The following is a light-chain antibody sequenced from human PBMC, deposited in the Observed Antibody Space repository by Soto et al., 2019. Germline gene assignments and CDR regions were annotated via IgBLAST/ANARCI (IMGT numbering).Light chain of an antibody. V-gene: IGLV2-14*02. CDR3: ISYTGSSASYV. CDR2: EVT. CDR1: SSDVGSYNL. Sequence: QSALTQPASVSGSPGQSITISCTGTSSDVGSYNLVSWYQQHPGKAPKLMIYEVTNRPSGVASRFSGSKSGNTASLTISGLQAEDEADYYCISYTGSSASYVFGTGTKLTVL. J-gene: IGLJ1*01.